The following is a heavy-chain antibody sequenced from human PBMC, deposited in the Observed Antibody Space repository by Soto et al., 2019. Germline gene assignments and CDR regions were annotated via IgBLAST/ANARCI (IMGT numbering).Heavy chain of an antibody. CDR2: IKSRTHGGTA. J-gene: IGHJ5*02. V-gene: IGHV3-15*01. CDR3: TSDVGHMSLPLFSS. Sequence: EVQLVESGGGLVEPGGSLRLSCADSGFSFTDAWMGWVRQAPGKGLEWVGRIKSRTHGGTADFPAPVKGRFSISRDDSKRLFYLQMSSLQTEDTAVYHCTSDVGHMSLPLFSSWGQGTLVTVSS. CDR1: GFSFTDAW. D-gene: IGHD1-26*01.